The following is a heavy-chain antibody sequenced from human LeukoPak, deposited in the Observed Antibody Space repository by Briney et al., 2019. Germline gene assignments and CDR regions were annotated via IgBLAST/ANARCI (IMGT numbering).Heavy chain of an antibody. CDR2: ITGSDDKT. CDR3: AKGPQLYSGYHPDY. J-gene: IGHJ4*02. V-gene: IGHV3-23*01. D-gene: IGHD5-12*01. Sequence: PGGSLRLSCAASGFTFSSAALTWVRQAPGKGLEWVSTITGSDDKTYYADSVKGRFTISRDFSRNTVGLQTNSLRIEDTAIYYCAKGPQLYSGYHPDYWGQGTLVTVSS. CDR1: GFTFSSAA.